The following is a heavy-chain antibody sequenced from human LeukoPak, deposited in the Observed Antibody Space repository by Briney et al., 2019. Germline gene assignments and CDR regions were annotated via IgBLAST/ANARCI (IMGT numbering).Heavy chain of an antibody. CDR3: ARGTDYYGSGSPYYGMDV. CDR1: GGSISSGDYY. J-gene: IGHJ6*02. Sequence: SETLSLTCTVSGGSISSGDYYWSWIRQPPGEGLEWIGYIYYSGSTYYNPSLKSRVTISVDTSKNQFSLKLSSVTAADTAVYYCARGTDYYGSGSPYYGMDVWGQGTTVTVSS. V-gene: IGHV4-30-4*01. CDR2: IYYSGST. D-gene: IGHD3-10*01.